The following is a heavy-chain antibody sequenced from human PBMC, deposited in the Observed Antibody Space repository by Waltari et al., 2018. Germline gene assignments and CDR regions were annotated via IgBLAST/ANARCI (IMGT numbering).Heavy chain of an antibody. Sequence: QVQLQESGPGLVKPSETLSLTCTVSGGSISSYYWSWIRQPAGKGLEWIGRIYTSGSTNHNPSLKSRVTMSVDTSKNQFSLKLSSVTAADTAVYYCARDIEYYYGSGSYYPENWFDPWGQGTLVTVSS. CDR2: IYTSGST. D-gene: IGHD3-10*01. J-gene: IGHJ5*02. CDR3: ARDIEYYYGSGSYYPENWFDP. CDR1: GGSISSYY. V-gene: IGHV4-4*07.